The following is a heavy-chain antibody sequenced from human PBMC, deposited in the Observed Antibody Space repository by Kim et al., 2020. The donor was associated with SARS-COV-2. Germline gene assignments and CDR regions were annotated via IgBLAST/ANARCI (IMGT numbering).Heavy chain of an antibody. J-gene: IGHJ4*02. D-gene: IGHD4-17*01. CDR3: AKDFIRWSFDY. CDR2: ISDSGGST. Sequence: GGSLRLSCAASGFTFSRYGMSWVRQAPGKGLEWVATISDSGGSTYYADSVKGRFTISRDSSKNTLYVQMNSLRADYTAVYYCAKDFIRWSFDYWGQGTLVTVSS. CDR1: GFTFSRYG. V-gene: IGHV3-23*01.